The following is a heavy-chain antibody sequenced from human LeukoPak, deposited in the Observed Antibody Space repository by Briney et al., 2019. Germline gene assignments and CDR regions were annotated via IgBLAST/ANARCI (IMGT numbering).Heavy chain of an antibody. CDR3: ATRSKSYGSGSNYFDY. CDR1: GYTFTSYD. Sequence: GASVKVSCKASGYTFTSYDINWVRQSTGQGLEWMGWMNPNSGNTGYAQKFQGRVTMTRNTSISTAYMELSSLRSEDTAVYYCATRSKSYGSGSNYFDYWGQGTLVTVSS. V-gene: IGHV1-8*01. CDR2: MNPNSGNT. D-gene: IGHD3-10*01. J-gene: IGHJ4*02.